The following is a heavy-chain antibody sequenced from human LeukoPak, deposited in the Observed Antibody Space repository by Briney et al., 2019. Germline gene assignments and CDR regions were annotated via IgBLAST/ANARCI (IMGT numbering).Heavy chain of an antibody. V-gene: IGHV4-59*01. D-gene: IGHD4-23*01. Sequence: PSETLSLTCTVSGGSISSYYWSWIRQPPGKGLEWIGYIYYSGSTNYNPSLKSRVTISVDTSKNQFSLKLSSVTAADTAVYYCARGGYGGNSIDIGGQGTMVTVSS. CDR2: IYYSGST. CDR3: ARGGYGGNSIDI. J-gene: IGHJ3*02. CDR1: GGSISSYY.